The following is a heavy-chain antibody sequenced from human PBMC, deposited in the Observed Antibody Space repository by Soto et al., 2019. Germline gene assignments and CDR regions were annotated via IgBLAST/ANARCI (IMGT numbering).Heavy chain of an antibody. CDR1: GFTFENFA. CDR2: FNWNSGTI. Sequence: EMQLVESGGGLVQPGRSLRLSCAVSGFTFENFALHWVRQAPGKGLEWVSGFNWNSGTIAYADSVKGRFTISRDNAKSSLYLHLNGLRPEDTAFYYCAKARNLVTHWFDPWGQGTLVTVSS. D-gene: IGHD3-9*01. CDR3: AKARNLVTHWFDP. J-gene: IGHJ5*02. V-gene: IGHV3-9*01.